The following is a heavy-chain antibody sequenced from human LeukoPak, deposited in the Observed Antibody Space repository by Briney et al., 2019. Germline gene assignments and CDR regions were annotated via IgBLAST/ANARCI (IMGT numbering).Heavy chain of an antibody. CDR1: GGSISSYY. J-gene: IGHJ4*02. V-gene: IGHV4-4*07. D-gene: IGHD6-13*01. CDR2: IYSTGST. Sequence: SETLSLTCTVSGGSISSYYWSWIRQPAGKGLEWIGRIYSTGSTNYNPSLKSRVTMSVDTSKNQFSLRLRSVTATDTAVYYCAREIASAGTAGFDFWGQGALVTVSS. CDR3: AREIASAGTAGFDF.